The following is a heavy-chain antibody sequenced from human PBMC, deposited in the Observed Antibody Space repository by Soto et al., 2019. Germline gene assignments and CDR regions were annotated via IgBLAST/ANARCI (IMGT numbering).Heavy chain of an antibody. V-gene: IGHV1-69*13. D-gene: IGHD3-10*01. Sequence: VASVKVSCKASGGTFSSYAISWVRQAPGQGLEWMGGIIPIFGTANYAQKFQGRVTITADESTSTAYMELSSLRSEDTAVYYCARDRRITMVRGVISSGMDVWGQGTTVTVSS. CDR3: ARDRRITMVRGVISSGMDV. CDR2: IIPIFGTA. CDR1: GGTFSSYA. J-gene: IGHJ6*02.